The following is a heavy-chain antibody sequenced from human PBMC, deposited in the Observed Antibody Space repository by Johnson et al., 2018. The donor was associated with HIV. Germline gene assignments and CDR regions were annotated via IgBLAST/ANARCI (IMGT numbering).Heavy chain of an antibody. CDR1: GFTFSSYG. J-gene: IGHJ3*02. CDR3: ARGPHEVVVVAATSAFDI. CDR2: ISYDGSNK. Sequence: QVQLVESGGGVVQPGRSLRLSCAASGFTFSSYGMHWVRQAPGKGLECVAVISYDGSNKYYADSVKGRFTISRDNSKNTLYLQMNSLRAEDTAVYYCARGPHEVVVVAATSAFDIWGQGTMVTVSS. D-gene: IGHD2-15*01. V-gene: IGHV3-30*03.